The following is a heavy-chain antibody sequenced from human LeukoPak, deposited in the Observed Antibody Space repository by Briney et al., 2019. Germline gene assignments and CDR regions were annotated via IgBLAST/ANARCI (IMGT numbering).Heavy chain of an antibody. CDR3: ARGGRYSGYD. V-gene: IGHV3-21*01. D-gene: IGHD5-12*01. CDR1: GFTFSSYS. J-gene: IGHJ4*02. Sequence: GGSLRLSCAASGFTFSSYSMNWVRQAPGKGLEWVSSINSSSSYIYYADSVKGRFTISRDNAKNSLYLQMNSLRAEDTAVYYCARGGRYSGYDWGQGTLVTVSS. CDR2: INSSSSYI.